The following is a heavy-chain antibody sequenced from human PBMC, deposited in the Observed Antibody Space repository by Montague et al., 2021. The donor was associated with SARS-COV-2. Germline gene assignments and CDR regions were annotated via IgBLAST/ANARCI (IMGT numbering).Heavy chain of an antibody. Sequence: TLSLTCSVSGGSISNGSYPWSWIRQPAGKGLESIGYIFPGGXTXYXXXXQXRVTISIDNSKHQLSLRLTSITAADTAVYFCARGGADFGDYGWLDPWGQGILVTVS. CDR1: GGSISNGSYP. J-gene: IGHJ5*02. D-gene: IGHD4-17*01. CDR3: ARGGADFGDYGWLDP. V-gene: IGHV4-30-2*01. CDR2: IFPGGXT.